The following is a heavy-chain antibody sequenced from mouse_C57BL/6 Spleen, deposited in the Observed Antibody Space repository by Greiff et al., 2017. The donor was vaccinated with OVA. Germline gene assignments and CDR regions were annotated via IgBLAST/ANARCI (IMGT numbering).Heavy chain of an antibody. J-gene: IGHJ2*01. V-gene: IGHV1-50*01. Sequence: QVQLQQPGAELVKPGASVKLSCKASGYTFTSYWMQWVKQRPGQGLEWIGEIDPSDSYTNYNQKFKGKATLTVDTSSSTAYMQLSSLTSEDSAVYYGARAGTTVVAHFDYWGQGTTLTVSS. D-gene: IGHD1-1*01. CDR1: GYTFTSYW. CDR3: ARAGTTVVAHFDY. CDR2: IDPSDSYT.